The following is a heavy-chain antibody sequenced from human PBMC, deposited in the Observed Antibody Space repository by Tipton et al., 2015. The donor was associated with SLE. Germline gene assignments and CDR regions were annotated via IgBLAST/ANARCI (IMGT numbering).Heavy chain of an antibody. Sequence: TLSLTCTVSGGSLRSYYWTWIRQPAGKGLEWTGRVYFGGSTNYNPSLKSRVAISLDTSKNQFSLKLKSVTAADTAVYFCARAMAWTGDPLHFDYWGQGSLVTVSS. CDR3: ARAMAWTGDPLHFDY. J-gene: IGHJ4*02. CDR1: GGSLRSYY. CDR2: VYFGGST. V-gene: IGHV4-4*07. D-gene: IGHD3/OR15-3a*01.